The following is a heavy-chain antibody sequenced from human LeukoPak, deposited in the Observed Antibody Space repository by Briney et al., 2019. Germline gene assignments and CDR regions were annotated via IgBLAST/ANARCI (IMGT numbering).Heavy chain of an antibody. CDR1: GFTFSSYS. CDR2: ISSSSSTI. D-gene: IGHD3-10*01. J-gene: IGHJ6*03. Sequence: GGSLRLSCAASGFTFSSYSMNWVRQAPGKGLEWVSYISSSSSTIYYADSVKGRFTISRDNAKNTLYLQMNSLRAEDTAVYYCAKDEGFGESGLYYYYMDVWGKGTTVTVSS. CDR3: AKDEGFGESGLYYYYMDV. V-gene: IGHV3-48*01.